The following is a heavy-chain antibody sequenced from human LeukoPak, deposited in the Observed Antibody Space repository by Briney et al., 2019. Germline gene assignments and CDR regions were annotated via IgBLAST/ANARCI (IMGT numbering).Heavy chain of an antibody. Sequence: GASVKVSCKASGYTFTSYYMHWVRQATGQGLEWMGWMNPNSGNTGYAQKFQGRVTMTRNTSISTAYMELSSLRSEDTAVYYCAVPGTLDAFDIWGQGTMVTVSS. D-gene: IGHD3-10*01. CDR2: MNPNSGNT. V-gene: IGHV1-8*02. CDR1: GYTFTSYY. J-gene: IGHJ3*02. CDR3: AVPGTLDAFDI.